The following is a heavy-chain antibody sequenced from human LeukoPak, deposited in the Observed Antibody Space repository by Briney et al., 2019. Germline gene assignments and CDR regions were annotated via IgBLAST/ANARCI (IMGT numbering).Heavy chain of an antibody. J-gene: IGHJ4*02. D-gene: IGHD4-17*01. V-gene: IGHV3-23*01. CDR2: ISGSGANT. CDR1: GFTFSTYA. Sequence: PGGSLRLSCAASGFTFSTYAMSWVRQAPGKGLEWVSAISGSGANTYYAASVRGRFTISRDNSKNRLYLQVNSLSAEDTAVYYCAKDLPAYGDYPYFDYWGQGTLVTVSS. CDR3: AKDLPAYGDYPYFDY.